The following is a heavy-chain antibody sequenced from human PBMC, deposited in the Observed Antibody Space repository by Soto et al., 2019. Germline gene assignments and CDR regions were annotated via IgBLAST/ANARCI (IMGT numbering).Heavy chain of an antibody. J-gene: IGHJ4*02. CDR3: ARDGGYSYGFFDY. CDR1: GGSISSGGYY. V-gene: IGHV4-31*03. Sequence: SETLSLTCTVSGGSISSGGYYWSWIRHHPGKGLEWIGYIYYSGSTYYNPSLKSRVTISVDTSKNQFSLKLSSVTAADTAVYYCARDGGYSYGFFDYWGQGTLVTVSS. D-gene: IGHD5-18*01. CDR2: IYYSGST.